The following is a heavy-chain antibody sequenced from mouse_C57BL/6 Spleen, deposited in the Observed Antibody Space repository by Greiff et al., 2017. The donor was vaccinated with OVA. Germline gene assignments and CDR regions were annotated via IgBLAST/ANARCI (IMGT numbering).Heavy chain of an antibody. CDR3: ARQEAGYYCDY. J-gene: IGHJ2*01. D-gene: IGHD3-2*02. CDR1: GFTFSDYY. CDR2: ISNGGGST. Sequence: VQLVESGGGLVQPGGSLKLSCAASGFTFSDYYMYWVRQTPEKRLEWVAYISNGGGSTYYPDTVKGRFTISRDNAKNTLYLQMSRLKSEDTAMYYCARQEAGYYCDYWGQGTTLTVSS. V-gene: IGHV5-12*01.